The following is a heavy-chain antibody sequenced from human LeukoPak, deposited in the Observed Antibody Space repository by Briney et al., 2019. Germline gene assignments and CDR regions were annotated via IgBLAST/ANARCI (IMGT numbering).Heavy chain of an antibody. D-gene: IGHD3-22*01. J-gene: IGHJ4*02. V-gene: IGHV3-74*01. Sequence: GGSLRLSCAAPGLTFSSYWMHWVRQAPGKGLVWVSRINSDGSGTSYADSVKGRFTISRDNAKNTLYLQMNSLRAEDTAVYYCARDSGYYYDNSGTPADFWGQGALVTVSS. CDR3: ARDSGYYYDNSGTPADF. CDR2: INSDGSGT. CDR1: GLTFSSYW.